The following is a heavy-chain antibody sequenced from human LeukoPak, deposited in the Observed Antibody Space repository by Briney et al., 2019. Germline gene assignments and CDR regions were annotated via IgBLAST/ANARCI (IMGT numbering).Heavy chain of an antibody. Sequence: GGSLRLSCAASGFTFSSFGVHWVRQAPGKGLEWVAFIRYDGSNKYYADSVKGRFTISRDNSKNTLYLQMNSLRAEDTAVYYCAKGRYFDDSWFDPWGQGTLVTVSS. CDR2: IRYDGSNK. J-gene: IGHJ5*02. D-gene: IGHD3-9*01. CDR1: GFTFSSFG. V-gene: IGHV3-30*02. CDR3: AKGRYFDDSWFDP.